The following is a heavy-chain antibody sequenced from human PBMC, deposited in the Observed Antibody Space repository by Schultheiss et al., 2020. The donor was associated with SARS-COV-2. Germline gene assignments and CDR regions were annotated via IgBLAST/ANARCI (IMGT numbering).Heavy chain of an antibody. V-gene: IGHV4-61*08. CDR2: VYNSGGT. CDR1: GDSIRRGDYF. J-gene: IGHJ5*02. D-gene: IGHD6-13*01. CDR3: ARRVALIAAAGSYWFDP. Sequence: SETLSLTCTVSGDSIRRGDYFWSWIRQHPGKGLEWIGYVYNSGGTNYNPSLKSRVTISMDTSKNQFSLKLSSVTAADTAVYYCARRVALIAAAGSYWFDPWGQGTLVTVSS.